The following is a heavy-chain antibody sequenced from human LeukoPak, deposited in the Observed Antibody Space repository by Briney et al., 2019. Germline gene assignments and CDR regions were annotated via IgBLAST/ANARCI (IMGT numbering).Heavy chain of an antibody. CDR2: INWNGGST. D-gene: IGHD3-16*01. J-gene: IGHJ6*02. V-gene: IGHV3-20*04. CDR1: GFTFDDYG. CDR3: AREGGYQYYYAMDV. Sequence: GGSLRLSCAASGFTFDDYGMSWVRQAPGKGLEWVSGINWNGGSTGYADSVKGRFTISRDNAKNSLYLQMNSPRAEDAAVYYCAREGGYQYYYAMDVWGQGTTVTVSS.